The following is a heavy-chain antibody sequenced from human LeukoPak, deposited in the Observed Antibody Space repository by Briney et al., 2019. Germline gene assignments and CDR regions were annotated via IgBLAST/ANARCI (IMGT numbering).Heavy chain of an antibody. Sequence: SQTLSLTCTVSGGSISSGSYYWSWIRQPAGKGLEWIGRIYTSGSTNYNPSLKSRVTISVDTSKNQFSLKLSSVTAADTAVYYCARGKELESSGIVVVPAAFDYWGQGTLVTVSS. V-gene: IGHV4-61*02. D-gene: IGHD2-2*01. CDR2: IYTSGST. CDR1: GGSISSGSYY. CDR3: ARGKELESSGIVVVPAAFDY. J-gene: IGHJ4*02.